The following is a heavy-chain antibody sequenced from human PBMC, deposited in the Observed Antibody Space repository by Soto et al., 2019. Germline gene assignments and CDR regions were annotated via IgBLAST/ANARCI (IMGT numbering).Heavy chain of an antibody. CDR3: AHQTRLLKCYFDY. V-gene: IGHV1-69*13. Sequence: ASVKVSCKASGGTFSSYAISWVRQAPGQGLEWMGGIIPTFGTANYAQKFQGRVTITADESTSTAYMELSSLRSEDTAVDYCAHQTRLLKCYFDYWGQGTLVTVSS. CDR1: GGTFSSYA. J-gene: IGHJ4*02. D-gene: IGHD2-2*01. CDR2: IIPTFGTA.